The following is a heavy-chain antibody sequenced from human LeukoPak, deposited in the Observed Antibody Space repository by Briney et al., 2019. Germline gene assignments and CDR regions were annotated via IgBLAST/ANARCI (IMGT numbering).Heavy chain of an antibody. V-gene: IGHV1-18*01. J-gene: IGHJ4*02. CDR1: GYTFVTYG. CDR2: INPHKGNT. Sequence: ASVMVSCKASGYTFVTYGISWVRQAPGQGLEWMGWINPHKGNTNYAKNFQDRVTMTTDTSTTTAYMELRSLRSDDTALYYCARDKKFVGWHHGNSVGYWGQGTLVTVSS. D-gene: IGHD4-23*01. CDR3: ARDKKFVGWHHGNSVGY.